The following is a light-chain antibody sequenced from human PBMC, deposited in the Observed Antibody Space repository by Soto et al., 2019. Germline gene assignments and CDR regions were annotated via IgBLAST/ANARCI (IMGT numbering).Light chain of an antibody. V-gene: IGKV3-20*01. CDR3: QQYGDSPWT. Sequence: EIVLTQSPATLSLSPGERATLSCRASQIVNSGYLAWYQQRPGQAPRLLIYGASSRATGIPDRFSGSGSGTDFTLTISRLVPEDFAVYYCQQYGDSPWTFGQGTKVDIK. CDR2: GAS. J-gene: IGKJ1*01. CDR1: QIVNSGY.